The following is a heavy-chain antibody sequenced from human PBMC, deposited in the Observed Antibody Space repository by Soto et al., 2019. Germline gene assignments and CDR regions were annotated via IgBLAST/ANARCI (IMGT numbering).Heavy chain of an antibody. Sequence: PGGSLRLSCAASGFTFSSYSMNWVRQAPGKGLEWVSSISSSITYIYYADSVKGRFTVSRDNAKNSLYLQMNSLRAEDTAVYYCAREDPWDTALDYWGQGTLVTISS. J-gene: IGHJ4*02. V-gene: IGHV3-21*01. CDR3: AREDPWDTALDY. CDR1: GFTFSSYS. D-gene: IGHD5-18*01. CDR2: ISSSITYI.